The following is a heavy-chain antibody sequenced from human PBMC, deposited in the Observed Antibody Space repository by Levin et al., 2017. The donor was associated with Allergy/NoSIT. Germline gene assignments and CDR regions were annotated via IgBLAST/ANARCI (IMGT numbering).Heavy chain of an antibody. D-gene: IGHD6-13*01. Sequence: GSLRLSCTVSGGSISSSSYYWGWIRQPPGKGLEWIGSIYYSGSTYYNPSLKSRVTISVDTSKNQFSLKLSSVTAADTAVYYCASPSLPQEGQQLHAPFDYWGQGTLVTVSS. CDR3: ASPSLPQEGQQLHAPFDY. V-gene: IGHV4-39*01. J-gene: IGHJ4*02. CDR2: IYYSGST. CDR1: GGSISSSSYY.